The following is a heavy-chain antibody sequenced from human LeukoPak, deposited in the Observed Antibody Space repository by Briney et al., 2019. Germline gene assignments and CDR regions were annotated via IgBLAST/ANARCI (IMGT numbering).Heavy chain of an antibody. CDR3: ARGAVPLLQLDY. CDR1: GGSISSGGYY. Sequence: SQTLSLICTVSGGSISSGGYYWSWIRQHPGKGLEWIGYIYHGGSTYYNPSLKSRVTISVDRSKNQFSLKLSSVTAADTAVYYCARGAVPLLQLDYWGQGTLVTVSS. V-gene: IGHV4-31*03. J-gene: IGHJ4*02. D-gene: IGHD3-22*01. CDR2: IYHGGST.